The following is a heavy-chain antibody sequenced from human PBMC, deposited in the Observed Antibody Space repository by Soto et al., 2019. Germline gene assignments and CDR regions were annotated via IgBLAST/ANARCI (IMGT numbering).Heavy chain of an antibody. J-gene: IGHJ4*02. Sequence: QVQLVQSGAEVKKPGASVKVSCKASGYTFTSYDINWVRQATGQGLEWMGWMNPNSGNTGYAQKFQGRVPMTRNTSISTAYMELSSLRSEDTAVYYCARAQVYDFWSGRGDYFDYWGQGTLVTVSS. D-gene: IGHD3-3*01. CDR1: GYTFTSYD. CDR3: ARAQVYDFWSGRGDYFDY. CDR2: MNPNSGNT. V-gene: IGHV1-8*01.